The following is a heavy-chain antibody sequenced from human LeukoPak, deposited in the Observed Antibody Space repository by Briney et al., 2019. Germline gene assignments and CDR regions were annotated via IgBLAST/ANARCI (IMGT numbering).Heavy chain of an antibody. CDR2: IIPIFGTA. CDR1: GGTFSSYA. Sequence: GASVKVSCKASGGTFSSYAISWVRQAPGQGLEWMGGIIPIFGTANYAQKFQGRVTITADKSTSTAYMELSSLRSEDTAVYYCATGIRGSGSFPYYYYYYYMDVWGKGTTVTVSS. J-gene: IGHJ6*03. CDR3: ATGIRGSGSFPYYYYYYYMDV. D-gene: IGHD3-10*01. V-gene: IGHV1-69*06.